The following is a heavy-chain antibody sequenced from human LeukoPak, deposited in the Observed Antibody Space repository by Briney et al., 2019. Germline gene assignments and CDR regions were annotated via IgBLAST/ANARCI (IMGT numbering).Heavy chain of an antibody. Sequence: SETLSLTCTVSGGSISSGSYYWGWFRQPPGKGLEWIGYIYYSGSTNLNPSLKSRVTISIDTSKSQFSLRLSSVTAADTAVYYCARVVDSAMVTPFDYWGQGTLVAVSS. CDR2: IYYSGST. CDR1: GGSISSGSYY. V-gene: IGHV4-61*01. D-gene: IGHD5-18*01. J-gene: IGHJ4*02. CDR3: ARVVDSAMVTPFDY.